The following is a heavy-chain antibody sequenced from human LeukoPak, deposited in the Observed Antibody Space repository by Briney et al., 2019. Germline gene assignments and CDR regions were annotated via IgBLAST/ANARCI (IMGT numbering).Heavy chain of an antibody. Sequence: GGSLRLSCAASGFTFSSCGMHWVRQAPGKGLEWVAVISYDGSNKYYADSVKGRFTISRDNSKNTLYLQMNSLRAEDTAVYYCARDYDFWSGYYVDYYYGMDVWGQGTTVTVSS. CDR3: ARDYDFWSGYYVDYYYGMDV. V-gene: IGHV3-30*03. CDR2: ISYDGSNK. J-gene: IGHJ6*02. CDR1: GFTFSSCG. D-gene: IGHD3-3*01.